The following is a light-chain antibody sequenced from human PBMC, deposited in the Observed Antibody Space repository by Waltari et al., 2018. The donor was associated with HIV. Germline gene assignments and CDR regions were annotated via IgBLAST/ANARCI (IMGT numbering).Light chain of an antibody. Sequence: QSFLLKPPPFPDSPPRQATITCRNPTASVGASYNFSWYQQHPGKAPKRIISDVTKRPSGVPDRFSGSKSGNTASLTISGLQAEDEADYYCCSYAGSPWMFGGGTRMTVL. J-gene: IGLJ3*02. CDR2: DVT. CDR1: TASVGASYN. V-gene: IGLV2-11*01. CDR3: CSYAGSPWM.